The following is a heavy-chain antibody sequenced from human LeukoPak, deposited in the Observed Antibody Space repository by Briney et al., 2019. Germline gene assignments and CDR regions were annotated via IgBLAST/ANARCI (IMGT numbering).Heavy chain of an antibody. CDR3: ARAGEYCDYVWGSYRYYFDY. CDR2: ISAYNGNT. Sequence: ASVKVSCKASGYTFTSYGISWVRQAPGQGLEWMGWISAYNGNTNYAQKLQGRVTMTTDTSTSTAYMELRSLRSDDAAVYYCARAGEYCDYVWGSYRYYFDYWGQGTLVTVSS. V-gene: IGHV1-18*01. D-gene: IGHD3-16*02. CDR1: GYTFTSYG. J-gene: IGHJ4*02.